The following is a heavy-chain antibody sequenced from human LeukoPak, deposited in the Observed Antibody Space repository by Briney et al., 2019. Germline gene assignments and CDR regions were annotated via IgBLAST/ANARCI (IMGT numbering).Heavy chain of an antibody. CDR2: IIPILGIA. V-gene: IGHV1-69*04. Sequence: SVKVSCKASGGTFSSYAISWVRQAPGQGLEWMGRIIPILGIANYAQKFQGRVTITADKSTSTAYMELRSLRSDDTAVYYCARVRILYSSSWYSDNWFDPWGQGTLVTVSS. D-gene: IGHD6-13*01. CDR1: GGTFSSYA. J-gene: IGHJ5*02. CDR3: ARVRILYSSSWYSDNWFDP.